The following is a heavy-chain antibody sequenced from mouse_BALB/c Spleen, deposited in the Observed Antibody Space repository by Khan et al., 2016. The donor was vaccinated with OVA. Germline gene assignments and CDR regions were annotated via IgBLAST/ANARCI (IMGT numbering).Heavy chain of an antibody. CDR3: ARYDYFVGDAMDC. CDR1: GYTFTTYY. J-gene: IGHJ4*01. D-gene: IGHD2-4*01. Sequence: QVQLQQSGPDLVKPGASVKISCKASGYTFTTYYLHWVKQRPGQGLEWIGWIYPGNGNTKYNEKFKDKATLTADKSSSTAYMQVSGLTSEDSAVYFCARYDYFVGDAMDCWGQGSSITVSS. V-gene: IGHV1S56*01. CDR2: IYPGNGNT.